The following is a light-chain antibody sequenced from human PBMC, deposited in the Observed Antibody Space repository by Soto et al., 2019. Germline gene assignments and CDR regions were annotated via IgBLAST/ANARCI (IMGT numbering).Light chain of an antibody. Sequence: QSALTQPASVSGSPGQSIIISCTGTSSDVGAYNYVSWYQQYPGKAPKLMIYEVSNRPSGVSNRFSASKSGNTASLTISGLQAEDEADYYCSSHSSSSTPYVFGSGTKLTVL. J-gene: IGLJ1*01. V-gene: IGLV2-14*01. CDR3: SSHSSSSTPYV. CDR2: EVS. CDR1: SSDVGAYNY.